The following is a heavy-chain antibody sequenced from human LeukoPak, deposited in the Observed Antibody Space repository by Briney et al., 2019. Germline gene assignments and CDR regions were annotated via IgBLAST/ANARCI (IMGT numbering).Heavy chain of an antibody. CDR1: GFTFNSYA. CDR3: AKGSDYGLADCFDY. J-gene: IGHJ4*02. CDR2: ISNNGGST. V-gene: IGHV3-64*02. D-gene: IGHD4/OR15-4a*01. Sequence: GGSLRLSCVASGFTFNSYAMHWVRQAPGKGLEYVSGISNNGGSTYYADSVKGRFTISRDNSKNTLYLQMGSLRTEDMAVYYCAKGSDYGLADCFDYWGQGTLVTVSS.